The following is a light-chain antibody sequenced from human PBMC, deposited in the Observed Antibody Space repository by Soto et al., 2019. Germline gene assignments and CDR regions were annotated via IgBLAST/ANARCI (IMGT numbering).Light chain of an antibody. V-gene: IGKV3-20*01. CDR3: QQYGSSPRT. J-gene: IGKJ1*01. CDR1: QSVSSSY. Sequence: GERATLSCRASQSVSSSYLAWYQQKPGQAPRLLIYGASSRATGIPDRFSGSGSGTDFTLTISRLEPEDFAVYYCQQYGSSPRTFGQVTRWIS. CDR2: GAS.